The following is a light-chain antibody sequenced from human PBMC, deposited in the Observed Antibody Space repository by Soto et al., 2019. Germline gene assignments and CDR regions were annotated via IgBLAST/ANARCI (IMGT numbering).Light chain of an antibody. CDR2: AAS. CDR3: QQSYSIPWT. V-gene: IGKV1-39*01. Sequence: DIQMTQSPSSLSASVGDRVTIPCRASQSIASYLNWYQHKPGKAPKLLIYAASSLQSGVPSRFSGSESGTDFTLTISSLQPEDFATYYCQQSYSIPWTFGQGTKVEIK. J-gene: IGKJ1*01. CDR1: QSIASY.